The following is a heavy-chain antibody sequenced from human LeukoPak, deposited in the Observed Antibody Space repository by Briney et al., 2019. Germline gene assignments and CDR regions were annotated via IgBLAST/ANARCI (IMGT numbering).Heavy chain of an antibody. V-gene: IGHV1-18*01. J-gene: IGHJ5*02. D-gene: IGHD6-13*01. Sequence: ASAKVSCKASGYTFTSYGISWVRQAPGQGLEWMGWISAYNGNTNYAQKLQGRVTMTTDTSTSTAYMELRSLRSDDTAVYYCARSDRGSSWYMYDPWGQGTLVTVSS. CDR1: GYTFTSYG. CDR2: ISAYNGNT. CDR3: ARSDRGSSWYMYDP.